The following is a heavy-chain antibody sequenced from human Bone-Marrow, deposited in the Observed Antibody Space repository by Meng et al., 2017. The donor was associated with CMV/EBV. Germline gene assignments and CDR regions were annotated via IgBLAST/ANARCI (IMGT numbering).Heavy chain of an antibody. J-gene: IGHJ6*02. D-gene: IGHD2-2*01. CDR3: ARGVRVYCSSTSCSYYYYGMDV. CDR1: GGSFSVYY. CDR2: INHSGST. V-gene: IGHV4-34*01. Sequence: SETLSLTCAVYGGSFSVYYWSWIRQPPGKGLEWIGEINHSGSTNYNPSLKSRVTISVDTSKNQFSLKLSSVTAADTAVYYCARGVRVYCSSTSCSYYYYGMDVWGQGTTVSVSS.